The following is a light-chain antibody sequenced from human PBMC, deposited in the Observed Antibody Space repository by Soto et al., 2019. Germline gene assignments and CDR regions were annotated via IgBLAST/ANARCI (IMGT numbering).Light chain of an antibody. J-gene: IGKJ2*01. Sequence: EIVLTQSPATLSLSPGERATLSCRASQSVGSYLAWYQQKPGQAPRLLIYGTSNMATGIPGRFSGSGSETDFTLTITSLEPEDCGVYYCQHRGKWPRTFGQGTKLEIK. CDR3: QHRGKWPRT. V-gene: IGKV3-11*01. CDR2: GTS. CDR1: QSVGSY.